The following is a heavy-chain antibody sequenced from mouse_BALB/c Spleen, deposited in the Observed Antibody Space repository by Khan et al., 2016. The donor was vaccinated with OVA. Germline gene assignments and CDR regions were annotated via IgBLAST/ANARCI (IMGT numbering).Heavy chain of an antibody. V-gene: IGHV2-6-1*01. CDR2: IWNDGNT. J-gene: IGHJ4*01. CDR3: ARQPYYHYNIMDY. Sequence: QVQLKESGPGLVAPSQSLSITCTISGFSLTNYGVHWVRQPPGKGLEWLVVIWNDGNTAYNSALKSRLTISKDNSKSQVFLKMNSLQTDDTAMYFCARQPYYHYNIMDYWGQGTSVTASS. D-gene: IGHD2-10*01. CDR1: GFSLTNYG.